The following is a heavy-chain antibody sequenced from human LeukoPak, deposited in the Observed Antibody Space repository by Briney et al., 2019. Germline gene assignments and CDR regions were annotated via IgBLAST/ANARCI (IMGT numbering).Heavy chain of an antibody. V-gene: IGHV1-46*03. D-gene: IGHD6-19*01. CDR3: AIAVAPNWFDP. CDR1: GYTSTSYY. Sequence: ASVKVSCKASGYTSTSYYMHWVRQAPGQGLEWMGIINPSGGSTSYAQKFQGRVTITADESTSTAYMELSSLRSEDTAVYYCAIAVAPNWFDPWGQGTLVTVSS. CDR2: INPSGGST. J-gene: IGHJ5*02.